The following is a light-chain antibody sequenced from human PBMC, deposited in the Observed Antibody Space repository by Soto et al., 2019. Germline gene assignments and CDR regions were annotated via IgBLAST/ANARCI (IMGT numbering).Light chain of an antibody. V-gene: IGKV1-9*01. CDR3: QQFNSYPIT. Sequence: DIPLTPFPSFLSASLGDRVTITCRASQGISSNLAWYQQKPGKAPKLLIYAASTLQSGVPSRFSGSGSGTEFTLTISSLQPEDFATYYCQQFNSYPITFGQGTRLEIK. J-gene: IGKJ5*01. CDR2: AAS. CDR1: QGISSN.